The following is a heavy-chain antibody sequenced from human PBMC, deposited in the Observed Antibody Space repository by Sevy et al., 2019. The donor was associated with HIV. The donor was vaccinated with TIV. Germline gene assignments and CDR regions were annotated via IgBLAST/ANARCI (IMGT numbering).Heavy chain of an antibody. Sequence: SETLSLTCTVSGGSISSYYWSWIRQPPGKGLEWIGYIYYSGYTDYNPSLKSRVSISIDASQTQFSLKLSSVTAADTAVYFCARDNRPFYYGSGSYRYDYGMDVWGQWTTVTVSS. V-gene: IGHV4-59*01. D-gene: IGHD3-10*01. CDR1: GGSISSYY. CDR3: ARDNRPFYYGSGSYRYDYGMDV. J-gene: IGHJ6*02. CDR2: IYYSGYT.